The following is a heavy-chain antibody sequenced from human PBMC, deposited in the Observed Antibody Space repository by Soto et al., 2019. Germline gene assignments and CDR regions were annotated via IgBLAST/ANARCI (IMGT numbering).Heavy chain of an antibody. J-gene: IGHJ4*02. D-gene: IGHD6-6*01. V-gene: IGHV1-69*02. Sequence: SVKVSCKASGGTFSSYTISWVRQAPGQGLEWMGRIIPILGIANYAQKFQGRVTITADKSTSTAYMELSSLRSEDTAVYYCARAPRSYSSSFDYWGQGTLVTVSS. CDR3: ARAPRSYSSSFDY. CDR2: IIPILGIA. CDR1: GGTFSSYT.